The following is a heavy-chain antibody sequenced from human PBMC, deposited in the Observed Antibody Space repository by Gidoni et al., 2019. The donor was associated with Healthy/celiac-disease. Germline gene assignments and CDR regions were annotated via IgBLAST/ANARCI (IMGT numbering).Heavy chain of an antibody. Sequence: QVQLVQSGAEVTKPGSSVKVSCKASGGTFSSYAISWVRQAPGQGLEWMGGINPIFGTANDAQKFQGRVTITADESTSTAYMELSSLRSEDTAVYYCARDEGSSIAARRGWFDPWGQGTLVTVSS. CDR1: GGTFSSYA. CDR2: INPIFGTA. CDR3: ARDEGSSIAARRGWFDP. V-gene: IGHV1-69*01. D-gene: IGHD6-6*01. J-gene: IGHJ5*02.